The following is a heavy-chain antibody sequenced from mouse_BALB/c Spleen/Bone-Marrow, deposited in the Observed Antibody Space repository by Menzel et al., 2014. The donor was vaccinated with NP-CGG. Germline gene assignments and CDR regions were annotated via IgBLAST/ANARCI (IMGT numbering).Heavy chain of an antibody. V-gene: IGHV3-2*02. D-gene: IGHD6-5*01. CDR3: ARRLWDY. J-gene: IGHJ2*01. Sequence: EVMLVESGPGLVKPSQSLSLPCTVTGYSITSDYAWNWIRQFPGNKLEWMGYISYSGSTSYNPSLKSRISITRDTSKNQFFLQLNSVTTEDTATYYCARRLWDYWGQGTTLTVSS. CDR2: ISYSGST. CDR1: GYSITSDYA.